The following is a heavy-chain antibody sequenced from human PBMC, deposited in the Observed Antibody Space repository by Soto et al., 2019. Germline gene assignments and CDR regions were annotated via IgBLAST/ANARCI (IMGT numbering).Heavy chain of an antibody. CDR3: TKSRGDAYKWGLGLDQ. V-gene: IGHV3-33*03. CDR2: IWHDGINE. CDR1: GFTFSDYA. J-gene: IGHJ4*02. Sequence: QERLVESGGGVVQPGRSLRLSCAVSGFTFSDYAMHWVRQAPGKGLEWVALIWHDGINEFYADSVKGRFTISRDISNNTVYLQMNSLRPEDTAVYYCTKSRGDAYKWGLGLDQRGQGTLVTVSS. D-gene: IGHD3-10*01.